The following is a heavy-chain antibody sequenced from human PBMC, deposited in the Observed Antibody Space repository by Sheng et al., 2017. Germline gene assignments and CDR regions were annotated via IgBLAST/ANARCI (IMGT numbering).Heavy chain of an antibody. CDR1: GGTFSSYA. CDR2: IIPILGIA. J-gene: IGHJ6*03. V-gene: IGHV1-69*04. CDR3: ATYGYCSGGSCYSLYYYYYMDV. Sequence: QVQLVQSGAEVKKPGSSVKVSCKASGGTFSSYAISWVRQAPGQGLEWMGGIIPILGIANYAQKFQGRVTITADKSTSTAYMELSSLRSEDTAVYYCATYGYCSGGSCYSLYYYYYMDVWGKGTTVTVSS. D-gene: IGHD2-15*01.